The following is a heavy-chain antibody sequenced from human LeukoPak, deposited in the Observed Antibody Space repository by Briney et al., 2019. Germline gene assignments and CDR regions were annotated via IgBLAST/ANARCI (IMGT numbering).Heavy chain of an antibody. CDR1: GFTFSNYG. Sequence: GGSLRLSCAASGFTFSNYGMHWVRQAPGKGLEWLAAIFYDGSNKYYADTVKGRFTISRDNSENTLYLQVNSLRAEDTAVYYCARDQALYFSYGDYWGQGTLVTVSS. J-gene: IGHJ4*02. CDR3: ARDQALYFSYGDY. D-gene: IGHD2/OR15-2a*01. CDR2: IFYDGSNK. V-gene: IGHV3-33*01.